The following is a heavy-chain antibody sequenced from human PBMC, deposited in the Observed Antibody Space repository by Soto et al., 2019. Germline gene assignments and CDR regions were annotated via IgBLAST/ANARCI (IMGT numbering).Heavy chain of an antibody. CDR2: ISGSGGST. V-gene: IGHV3-23*01. D-gene: IGHD2-2*01. CDR3: APRYCSSTSCPYYYYGMDV. J-gene: IGHJ6*02. CDR1: GFTFSSYA. Sequence: EVQLLESGGGLVQPGGSLRLSCAASGFTFSSYAMSWVRQAPGKGLEWVSAISGSGGSTYYADSVKGRFTISSDNSKNTLYLQMNSLRAEDTAVYYCAPRYCSSTSCPYYYYGMDVWGQGTTVTVSS.